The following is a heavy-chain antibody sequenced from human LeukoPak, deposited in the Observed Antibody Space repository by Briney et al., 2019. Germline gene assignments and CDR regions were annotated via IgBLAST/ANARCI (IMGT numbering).Heavy chain of an antibody. CDR3: ARERSNWYYLDY. J-gene: IGHJ4*02. D-gene: IGHD1-7*01. CDR1: GYTFTNYG. Sequence: ASVKVSCKGSGYTFTNYGISWVRQAPGQGLEWLGWINSGNGNTKYSQRFQGRLTITRDASANTVYLELSSLRSGDTAVFYCARERSNWYYLDYWGQGSLVTVSS. V-gene: IGHV1-3*04. CDR2: INSGNGNT.